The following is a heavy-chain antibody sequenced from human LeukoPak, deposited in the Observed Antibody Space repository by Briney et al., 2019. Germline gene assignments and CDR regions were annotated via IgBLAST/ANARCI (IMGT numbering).Heavy chain of an antibody. CDR3: ARDQNYGDYEPFDY. CDR2: ISSRGSTI. V-gene: IGHV3-11*01. CDR1: GFKFSDYY. J-gene: IGHJ4*02. Sequence: GSLRLSCAASGFKFSDYYMSWVRQAPGKGLEWISYISSRGSTIDYADSVKGRFTISRDDAKNSLYLQMNSLRAEDTAVYYCARDQNYGDYEPFDYWGQGTLVTVSS. D-gene: IGHD4-17*01.